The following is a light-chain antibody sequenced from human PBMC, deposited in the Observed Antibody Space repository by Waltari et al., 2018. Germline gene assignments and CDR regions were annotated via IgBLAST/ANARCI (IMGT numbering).Light chain of an antibody. J-gene: IGKJ4*01. CDR1: QAISSY. CDR2: GAS. Sequence: AIRITQSPSSLSASTGDRVTITCRASQAISSYLAWYQQKPGKAPKLLIYGASTLQRGVPSRFSGSGSGTDFTLIISCLQSEDFATYYCQQYNSYPLTFGGGTKVEIK. V-gene: IGKV1-8*01. CDR3: QQYNSYPLT.